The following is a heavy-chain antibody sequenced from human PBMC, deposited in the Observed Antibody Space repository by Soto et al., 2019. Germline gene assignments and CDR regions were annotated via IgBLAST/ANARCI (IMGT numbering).Heavy chain of an antibody. Sequence: PGESLKISCKGSGYSFTSYWISWVRQMPGKGLEWMGRIDPSDSYTNYSPSFQGHVTISADKSISTAYLQWSSLKASDTAMYHCARYCSGGSCSYYYYGMDVWGQGTTVTVSS. CDR2: IDPSDSYT. V-gene: IGHV5-10-1*01. CDR1: GYSFTSYW. D-gene: IGHD2-15*01. J-gene: IGHJ6*02. CDR3: ARYCSGGSCSYYYYGMDV.